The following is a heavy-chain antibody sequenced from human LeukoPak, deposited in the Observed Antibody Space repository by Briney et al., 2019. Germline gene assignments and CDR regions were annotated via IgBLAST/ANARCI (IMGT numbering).Heavy chain of an antibody. J-gene: IGHJ4*02. V-gene: IGHV3-48*01. CDR2: IGSSYNI. CDR3: VRDRDCAFAY. CDR1: ELTFSTYN. Sequence: PGGSLRLSCAASELTFSTYNMRWVRQAPGKGREWLSYIGSSYNIHYADSVKGRFTISRDNAKHALDLQMNSLGAEDTAIYYCVRDRDCAFAYWGQGTLVTVSS. D-gene: IGHD2-21*01.